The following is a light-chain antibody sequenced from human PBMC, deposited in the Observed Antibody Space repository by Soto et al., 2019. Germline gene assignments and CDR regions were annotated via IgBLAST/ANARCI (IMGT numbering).Light chain of an antibody. CDR3: QQYHKWPPFT. Sequence: VLTQSPATLSLSPGEVATLSCSTSLSVSVYLDWYQQKPGQAPRLLMYGASTRATGIPARFSGSGSGTEFTLTISSLQSEDFAVYYCQQYHKWPPFTFGGGTKVDIK. CDR2: GAS. V-gene: IGKV3D-15*01. CDR1: LSVSVY. J-gene: IGKJ4*01.